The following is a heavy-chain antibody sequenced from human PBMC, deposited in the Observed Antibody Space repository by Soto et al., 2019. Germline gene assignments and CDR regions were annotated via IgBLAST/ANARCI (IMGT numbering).Heavy chain of an antibody. V-gene: IGHV3-23*03. CDR3: ARDRREPLAGTLYYFDY. J-gene: IGHJ4*02. Sequence: GGSLRLSCAASGFTFSSYTMSWVRQAPGKGLEWVSVIYSGGSTYYADSVKGRFTISRDNSKNTLYLQMNSLRAEDTAVYYCARDRREPLAGTLYYFDYWGQGTLVTVSS. CDR2: IYSGGST. D-gene: IGHD6-19*01. CDR1: GFTFSSYT.